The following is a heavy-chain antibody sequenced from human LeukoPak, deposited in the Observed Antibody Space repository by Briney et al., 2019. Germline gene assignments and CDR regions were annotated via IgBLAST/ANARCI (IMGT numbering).Heavy chain of an antibody. CDR2: ISAYNGNT. CDR1: GYTFTSYG. Sequence: ASVKVSCKASGYTFTSYGISWVRQAPGQGLEWMGWISAYNGNTNYAQKLQGRVTMTTDTSTSTAYMEPRSLRSDDTAVYYCARDPHHQYSGSYYGYWGQGTLVTVSS. V-gene: IGHV1-18*01. J-gene: IGHJ4*02. CDR3: ARDPHHQYSGSYYGY. D-gene: IGHD1-26*01.